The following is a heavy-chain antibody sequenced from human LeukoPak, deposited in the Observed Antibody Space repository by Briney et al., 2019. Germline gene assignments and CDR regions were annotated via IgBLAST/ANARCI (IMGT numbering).Heavy chain of an antibody. CDR2: IHYSENT. D-gene: IGHD2-2*01. CDR3: ARVRYCSTNRCYEREFVN. J-gene: IGHJ4*02. CDR1: GGSISNYY. Sequence: SETLSLTCTVTGGSISNYYWSWIRQPPGKGLEWISYIHYSENTNYNPSLKSRVHISVHTSKHQFSLKLRSVTAADTAVYYCARVRYCSTNRCYEREFVNWGQGTLVTDSS. V-gene: IGHV4-59*01.